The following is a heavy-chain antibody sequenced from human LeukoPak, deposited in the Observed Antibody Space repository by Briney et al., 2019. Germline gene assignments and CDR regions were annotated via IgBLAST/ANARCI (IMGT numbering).Heavy chain of an antibody. V-gene: IGHV3-74*01. Sequence: PGGSLRLSCAASGSTFSSYWMHWVRQAPGKGLVWVSRINSDGSSTSYADSVKGRFTISRDNAKNTLYLQMNSLRAEDTAVYYCARDRGGSSWDDAFDIWGQGTMVTVSS. CDR2: INSDGSST. CDR3: ARDRGGSSWDDAFDI. CDR1: GSTFSSYW. D-gene: IGHD6-13*01. J-gene: IGHJ3*02.